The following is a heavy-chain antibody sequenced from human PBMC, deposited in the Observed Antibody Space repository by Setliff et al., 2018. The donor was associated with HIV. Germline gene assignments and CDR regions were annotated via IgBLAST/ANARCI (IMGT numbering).Heavy chain of an antibody. Sequence: SVKVSCKSSGYTFTGYYMHWVRQAPGQGLEWMGGTIPMFGTANYAQKFQGRVTITADESTNTGYMELSGLRFEDTAVYYCARESACSSTSCPKVLDYWGQGTLVTVSS. CDR3: ARESACSSTSCPKVLDY. CDR2: TIPMFGTA. D-gene: IGHD2-2*01. J-gene: IGHJ4*02. CDR1: GYTFTGYY. V-gene: IGHV1-69*13.